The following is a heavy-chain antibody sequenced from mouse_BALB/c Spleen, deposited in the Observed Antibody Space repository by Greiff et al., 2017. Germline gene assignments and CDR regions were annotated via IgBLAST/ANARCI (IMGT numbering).Heavy chain of an antibody. CDR2: ISDGGSYT. CDR1: GFTFSDYY. D-gene: IGHD2-3*01. CDR3: ARDPHDGYSMDY. V-gene: IGHV5-4*02. J-gene: IGHJ4*01. Sequence: EVKVVESGGGLVKPGGSLKLSCAASGFTFSDYYMYWVRQTPEKRLEWVATISDGGSYTYYPDSVKGRFTISRDNAKNNLYLQMSSLKSEDTAMYYCARDPHDGYSMDYWGQGTSVTVSS.